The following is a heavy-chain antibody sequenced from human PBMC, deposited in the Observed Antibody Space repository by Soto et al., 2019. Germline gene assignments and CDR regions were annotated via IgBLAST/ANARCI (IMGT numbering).Heavy chain of an antibody. J-gene: IGHJ6*02. CDR1: GYSFTNYW. V-gene: IGHV5-51*01. Sequence: PGESLKIPCKGSGYSFTNYWIGWLRQMPGKGLEWMGIIYPGGSDIRYSPSFQGRVTISADNSITTAYLQWSSLKASDTAIYYCARHVFSNYYYYGMDFWGQATTVTVSS. CDR2: IYPGGSDI. CDR3: ARHVFSNYYYYGMDF.